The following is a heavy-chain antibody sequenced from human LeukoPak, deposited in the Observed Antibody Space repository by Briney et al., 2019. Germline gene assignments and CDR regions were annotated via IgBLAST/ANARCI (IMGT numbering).Heavy chain of an antibody. Sequence: GASVTVSCTASGYTFTGYYMHWVRQAPGQGLEWMGWINPNSGGTNYAQKFQGWVTMTRDTSISTAYMELSRLRSDDTAEYYCARETDDSSGYAYAFDIWGQGTMATVSS. CDR2: INPNSGGT. D-gene: IGHD3-22*01. J-gene: IGHJ3*02. CDR3: ARETDDSSGYAYAFDI. CDR1: GYTFTGYY. V-gene: IGHV1-2*04.